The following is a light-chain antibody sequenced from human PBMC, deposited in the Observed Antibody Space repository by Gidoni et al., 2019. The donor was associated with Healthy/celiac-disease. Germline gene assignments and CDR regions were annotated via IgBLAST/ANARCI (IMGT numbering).Light chain of an antibody. CDR2: DDS. CDR1: NIGSKS. V-gene: IGLV3-21*02. J-gene: IGLJ3*02. Sequence: SYVLTPPPSVPVAPGQTARITCGGNNIGSKSVHGYQQKPGQAPGLVVYDDSDRPSGIPERFSGSNSGNTATLTISRVEAGDEADYYCQVWDSSSDHRGVFGGGTKLTVL. CDR3: QVWDSSSDHRGV.